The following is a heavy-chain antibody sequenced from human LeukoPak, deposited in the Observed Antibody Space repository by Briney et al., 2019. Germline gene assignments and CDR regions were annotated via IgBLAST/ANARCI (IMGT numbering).Heavy chain of an antibody. Sequence: SETLSLTCTVSGGSISSYYWSWIRQPPGKGLEWIGYIYYSGSTNYNPSLKSRLTISLDTSKKQFSLKMYTAIAADTAIYYCAGGLRSTSYKAEYFQHWGQGTLVTVSS. V-gene: IGHV4-59*01. CDR2: IYYSGST. CDR1: GGSISSYY. J-gene: IGHJ1*01. D-gene: IGHD2-2*01. CDR3: AGGLRSTSYKAEYFQH.